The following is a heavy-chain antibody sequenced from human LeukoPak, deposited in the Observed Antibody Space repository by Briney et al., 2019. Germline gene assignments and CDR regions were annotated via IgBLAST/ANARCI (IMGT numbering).Heavy chain of an antibody. J-gene: IGHJ5*02. CDR3: ARDYPNCSGGSCYILHGWFDP. D-gene: IGHD2-15*01. V-gene: IGHV1-2*02. Sequence: VASVKVSCTASGYTFTGYYMHWVRQAPGQGLEWMGWINPNSGGTNYAQKFQGRVTMTRDTSISTAYMELSRLRSDDTAVYYCARDYPNCSGGSCYILHGWFDPWGQGTLVTVSS. CDR2: INPNSGGT. CDR1: GYTFTGYY.